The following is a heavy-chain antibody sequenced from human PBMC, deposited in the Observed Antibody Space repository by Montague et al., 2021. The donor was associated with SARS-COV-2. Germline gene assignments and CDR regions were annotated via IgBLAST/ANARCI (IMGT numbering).Heavy chain of an antibody. CDR1: GFTFSSYA. D-gene: IGHD3-9*01. V-gene: IGHV3-23*01. CDR3: AKDLIRYDILTGYED. Sequence: SLRLSCPASGFTFSSYAMSWVRQAPGKGLEWVSAISGSGGSTYYADSVKGRFTISRDNSKNTLYLQMNSLRAEDTAVYYCAKDLIRYDILTGYEDWGQGTLVTVSS. CDR2: ISGSGGST. J-gene: IGHJ4*02.